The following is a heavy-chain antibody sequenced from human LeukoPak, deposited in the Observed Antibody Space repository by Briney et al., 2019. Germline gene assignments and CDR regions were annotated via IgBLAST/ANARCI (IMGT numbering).Heavy chain of an antibody. Sequence: SETLSLTCAVSGYSISSGYYWGWIRQPPGKGLEWIGSNYHSGSTYYNPSLKSRVTISVDTSKNQFSLKLSSVTAADTAVYYCARRLEYSSGWYRNDAIDIWGQGTMVTVSS. V-gene: IGHV4-38-2*01. CDR1: GYSISSGYY. CDR2: NYHSGST. J-gene: IGHJ3*02. D-gene: IGHD6-19*01. CDR3: ARRLEYSSGWYRNDAIDI.